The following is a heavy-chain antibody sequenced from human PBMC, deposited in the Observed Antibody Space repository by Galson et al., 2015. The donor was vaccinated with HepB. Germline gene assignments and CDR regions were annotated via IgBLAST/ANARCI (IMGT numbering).Heavy chain of an antibody. J-gene: IGHJ4*02. CDR3: ARLGQCTTNACWNLASGPFDS. Sequence: QSGAEVKRPGESLNISCKASGYNFATYWIGWVRQMPGKGLEWIGLVYPDDSDTRYSPSFRGQVTISGDRSISTAYLQWRSLKASDTAMYYCARLGQCTTNACWNLASGPFDSWGQGARVTVSS. V-gene: IGHV5-51*01. CDR2: VYPDDSDT. CDR1: GYNFATYW. D-gene: IGHD2/OR15-2a*01.